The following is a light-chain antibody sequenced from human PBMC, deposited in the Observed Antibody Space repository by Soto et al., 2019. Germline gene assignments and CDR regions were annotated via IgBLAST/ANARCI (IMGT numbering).Light chain of an antibody. J-gene: IGKJ4*01. CDR2: DAS. V-gene: IGKV1-5*01. CDR3: QQYNSPPVT. Sequence: DIQMTQSPSTLSASVGDRVTITCRASQSISSWLAWYQQKPGKAPKLLIYDASSLESGVPSRFSGSGSGTEFTLTISSLQPDDFATYYCQQYNSPPVTFCGGTKVEIK. CDR1: QSISSW.